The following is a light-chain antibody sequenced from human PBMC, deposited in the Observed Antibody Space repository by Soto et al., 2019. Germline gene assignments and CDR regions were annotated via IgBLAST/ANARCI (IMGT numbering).Light chain of an antibody. CDR3: LQYGSSSWT. CDR2: GAS. CDR1: QSVGSSY. V-gene: IGKV3-20*01. J-gene: IGKJ1*01. Sequence: EIVSTQSPGTLSLSPGERATLSCRASQSVGSSYLAWYHQKPGQAPRLLIYGASSRATGIPDRFSGSGSGTDVTLTISRLEPEDFAVYYCLQYGSSSWTFGQGTKVEIK.